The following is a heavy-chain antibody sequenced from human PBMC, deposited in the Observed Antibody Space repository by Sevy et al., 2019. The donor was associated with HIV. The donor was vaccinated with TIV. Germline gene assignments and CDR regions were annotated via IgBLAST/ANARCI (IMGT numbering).Heavy chain of an antibody. D-gene: IGHD6-19*01. Sequence: ASVKVSCKTFGYTFSNHYIHWVRQAPGHGLEWMGVMNPSGGSTNYAHRFQGRVTMTRDPSTSTFYMDLSSLRSEDTAVYYCARDRYASGDFDYWGQGTLVTVSS. CDR1: GYTFSNHY. V-gene: IGHV1-46*01. J-gene: IGHJ4*02. CDR3: ARDRYASGDFDY. CDR2: MNPSGGST.